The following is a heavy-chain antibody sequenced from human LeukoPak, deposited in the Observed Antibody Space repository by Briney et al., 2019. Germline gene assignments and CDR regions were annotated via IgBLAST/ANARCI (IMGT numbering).Heavy chain of an antibody. J-gene: IGHJ4*02. Sequence: SETLSLTCTVSGGSISSSSYYWGWIRQPPGKGLEWIGSIYYSGSTYYNPSLKSRVTISIDTSKNQFSLKLSSVTAADTAVYYCARLTAALVRLIDYWGQGTLVTVSS. V-gene: IGHV4-39*01. D-gene: IGHD1-26*01. CDR2: IYYSGST. CDR3: ARLTAALVRLIDY. CDR1: GGSISSSSYY.